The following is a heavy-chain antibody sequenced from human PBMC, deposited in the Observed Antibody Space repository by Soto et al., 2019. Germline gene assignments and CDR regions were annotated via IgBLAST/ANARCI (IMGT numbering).Heavy chain of an antibody. CDR3: ASNRGDYYDSSGSPAGY. CDR2: ISYDGSNK. CDR1: GFTFSSYA. J-gene: IGHJ4*02. D-gene: IGHD3-22*01. V-gene: IGHV3-30-3*01. Sequence: TGGSLRLSCAASGFTFSSYAMHWVRQAPGKGLEWVAVISYDGSNKYYADPVKGRFTISRDNSKNTLYLQMNSLRAEDTAVYYCASNRGDYYDSSGSPAGYWGQGTLVTVSS.